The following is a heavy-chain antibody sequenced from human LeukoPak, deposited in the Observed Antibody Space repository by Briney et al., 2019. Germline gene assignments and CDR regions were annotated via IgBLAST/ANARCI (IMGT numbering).Heavy chain of an antibody. D-gene: IGHD5-24*01. V-gene: IGHV3-23*01. Sequence: PGGSLRLSCAASGFTFSSYAMSWVRQAPGKGLEWVSAISGSGGSTYYADSVKGRFTISRDNSKNTLYLQMNSLRAEDTAVYYCAKVTLSRRDGYNYGDYWGQGTLVTVSP. J-gene: IGHJ4*02. CDR3: AKVTLSRRDGYNYGDY. CDR2: ISGSGGST. CDR1: GFTFSSYA.